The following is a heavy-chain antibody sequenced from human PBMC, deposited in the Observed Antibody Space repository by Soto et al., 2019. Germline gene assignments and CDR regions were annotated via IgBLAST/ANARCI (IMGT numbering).Heavy chain of an antibody. CDR1: GDSINSNY. J-gene: IGHJ4*02. CDR2: ISSGGGNI. V-gene: IGHV3-23*01. D-gene: IGHD2-2*01. Sequence: ETLSLTCAVSGDSINSNYCWTWVRQAPGKGLEWVSAISSGGGNIYYADSVKGRFTISRDNSKNTLYLQMSSLRAEDTAIYYCVKWLSAAAKFDCWGQGTQVTVSS. CDR3: VKWLSAAAKFDC.